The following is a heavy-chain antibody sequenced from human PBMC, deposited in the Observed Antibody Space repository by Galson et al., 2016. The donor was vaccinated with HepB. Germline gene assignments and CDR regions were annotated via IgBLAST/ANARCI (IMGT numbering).Heavy chain of an antibody. J-gene: IGHJ4*02. CDR3: ARTKYNSGCAAW. D-gene: IGHD6-19*01. V-gene: IGHV1-46*01. CDR1: GYTFTTYY. CDR2: INPSGGTS. Sequence: QSGAEVKKPGESLKISCKASGYTFTTYYMHWVRQAPGQGLEWMGMINPSGGTSSYAQRFQGRVTMTRDTSTSTVYMELSGLRSEDTAVYYCARTKYNSGCAAWWGQGTLVTVSS.